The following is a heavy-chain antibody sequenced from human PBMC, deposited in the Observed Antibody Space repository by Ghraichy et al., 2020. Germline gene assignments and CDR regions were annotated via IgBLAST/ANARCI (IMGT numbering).Heavy chain of an antibody. Sequence: SETLSLTCTVSGGSFSSYYWSWIRQPAGKGLEWIGRIYPSGTPNYNPSLRSRLTMSVDTSKNQFSLNVRSVTAADTAVYYCARGAASASHYFDYWGQGTLVNVSS. D-gene: IGHD1-26*01. CDR1: GGSFSSYY. CDR3: ARGAASASHYFDY. V-gene: IGHV4-4*07. CDR2: IYPSGTP. J-gene: IGHJ4*02.